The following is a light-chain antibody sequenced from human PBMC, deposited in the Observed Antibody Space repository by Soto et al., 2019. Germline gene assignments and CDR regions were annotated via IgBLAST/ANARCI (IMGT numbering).Light chain of an antibody. V-gene: IGLV4-60*02. Sequence: QPVLTQSSSASASLGSSVKLTCTLSSGHSSYIIAWHQQQPGKAPRYLMKLEGSGSYNKGSGVPDRFSGSSSGADRYLTISNLQFEDEADYYCEIWDTNTWVFGGGTKLTVL. CDR2: LEGSGSY. CDR1: SGHSSYI. J-gene: IGLJ3*02. CDR3: EIWDTNTWV.